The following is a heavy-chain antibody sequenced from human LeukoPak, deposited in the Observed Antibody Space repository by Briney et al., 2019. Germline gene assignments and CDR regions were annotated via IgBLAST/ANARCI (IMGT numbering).Heavy chain of an antibody. V-gene: IGHV4-59*01. CDR3: ARDHGGKFDY. CDR1: GGSISSYY. J-gene: IGHJ4*02. D-gene: IGHD4-23*01. CDR2: IYYSGST. Sequence: SETLSLTCTVSGGSISSYYWSWIRQPPGKGLEWTGYIYYSGSTNYNPSLKSRVTISVDTSKNQFSLKLSSVTAADTAVYYCARDHGGKFDYWGQGTLVTVSS.